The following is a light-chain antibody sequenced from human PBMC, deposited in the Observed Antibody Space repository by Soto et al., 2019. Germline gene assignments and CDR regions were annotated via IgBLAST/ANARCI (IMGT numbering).Light chain of an antibody. CDR3: QQYGSSPPKT. J-gene: IGKJ1*01. Sequence: EIVLTQSPGTLSLPPGERATLSCRASQSVSSSYLAWYQQKPGQAPRLLIYGASSRATGIPDRFSGSGSGTDFTLTISRLEPEDFAVCYCQQYGSSPPKTFGQGTKVDIK. V-gene: IGKV3-20*01. CDR1: QSVSSSY. CDR2: GAS.